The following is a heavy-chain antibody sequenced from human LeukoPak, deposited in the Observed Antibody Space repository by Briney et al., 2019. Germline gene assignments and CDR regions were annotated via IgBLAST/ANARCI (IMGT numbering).Heavy chain of an antibody. CDR2: VNAGNGDT. D-gene: IGHD6-19*01. J-gene: IGHJ4*02. V-gene: IGHV1-3*01. CDR3: ARGSEGAGPDY. CDR1: GYSFTSFG. Sequence: ASVKVSCKASGYSFTSFGVNWVRQAPGQRPEWIGWVNAGNGDTKYSEKFQGRVTISRDTSANTAYLELSSLTSEDTAVYYCARGSEGAGPDYWGQGTLVTVSS.